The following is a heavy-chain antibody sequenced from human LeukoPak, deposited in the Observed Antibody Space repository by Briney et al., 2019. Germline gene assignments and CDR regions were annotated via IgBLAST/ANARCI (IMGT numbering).Heavy chain of an antibody. Sequence: GGSLRLSCAASGFSFSIYGMNWVRQAPGKGLEWVSGISGSGGSTKYADSVKGRFTISRDNAKNSLYLQMNSLRAEDTALYYCAKDQEAIYYYGMDVWGQGTTVTVSS. J-gene: IGHJ6*02. CDR1: GFSFSIYG. V-gene: IGHV3-23*01. CDR3: AKDQEAIYYYGMDV. CDR2: ISGSGGST.